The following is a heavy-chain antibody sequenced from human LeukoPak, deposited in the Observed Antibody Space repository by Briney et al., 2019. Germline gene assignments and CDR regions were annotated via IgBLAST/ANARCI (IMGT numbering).Heavy chain of an antibody. D-gene: IGHD3-22*01. CDR2: ISSSSSYI. V-gene: IGHV3-21*01. J-gene: IGHJ4*02. CDR3: ASGTDYYDSSGYQPPDY. Sequence: GGSLRLSCAASGFTFSSYSMNWVRQAPGKGLEWVSSISSSSSYIYYADSVKGRFTISRDNAKNSLYLQMNSLRAEDTAVYYCASGTDYYDSSGYQPPDYWGQGTLVTVSS. CDR1: GFTFSSYS.